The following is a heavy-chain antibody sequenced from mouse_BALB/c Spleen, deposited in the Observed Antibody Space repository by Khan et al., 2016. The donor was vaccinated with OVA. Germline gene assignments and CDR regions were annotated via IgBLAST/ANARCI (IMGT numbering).Heavy chain of an antibody. J-gene: IGHJ3*01. V-gene: IGHV1S135*01. D-gene: IGHD2-12*01. CDR3: TRHCYVAWFTY. CDR2: IDPFSGDT. CDR1: GYSFTTYY. Sequence: EVQLQESGPELMKPGTSVKISCKASGYSFTTYYIHWVMQSHGKSLEWIGYIDPFSGDTTFNQKFKGKATLTVDKSSSTAYIHLSNLTSEDSAIYFRTRHCYVAWFTYRGQGTLVTVSA.